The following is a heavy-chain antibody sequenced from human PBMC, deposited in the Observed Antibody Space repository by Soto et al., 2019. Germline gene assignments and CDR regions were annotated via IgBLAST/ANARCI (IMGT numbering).Heavy chain of an antibody. Sequence: PSETLSLTCAVSGDSISSSNWWSWVRQPPGKGLEWIGSIYYSGSTYYNPSLKSRVTISADTSKNQFSLKLSSVTAADTAVYYCARGYSYGYFDYWGQGTLVTVSS. D-gene: IGHD5-18*01. CDR2: IYYSGST. CDR3: ARGYSYGYFDY. J-gene: IGHJ4*02. V-gene: IGHV4-39*01. CDR1: GDSISSSNW.